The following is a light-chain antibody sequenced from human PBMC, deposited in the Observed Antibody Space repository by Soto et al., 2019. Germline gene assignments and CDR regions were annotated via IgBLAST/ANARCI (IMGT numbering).Light chain of an antibody. CDR1: QSISSG. CDR2: KAS. J-gene: IGKJ2*01. V-gene: IGKV1-5*03. Sequence: DIQMTQSPSTLSASVGDRVTITCRASQSISSGLAWYQQKPGEAPKLLIYKASTLQSGVPSRFSGSGSGTEFSLTISSLQPDDFATYYCHQYSTYSYTFGQGTKLEI. CDR3: HQYSTYSYT.